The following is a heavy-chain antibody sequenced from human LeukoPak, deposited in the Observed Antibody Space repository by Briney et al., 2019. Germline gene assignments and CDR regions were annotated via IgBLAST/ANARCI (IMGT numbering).Heavy chain of an antibody. CDR2: ISNSGSTI. CDR1: GFTFSSYN. D-gene: IGHD3-10*01. CDR3: ARPDYYRGAGSYGGDY. V-gene: IGHV3-48*01. J-gene: IGHJ4*02. Sequence: GGSLRLSCAASGFTFSSYNMNWVRQAPGKGLEWISYISNSGSTIIYADSVKGRFTISRDNAKNSLYLQMDSLRAEDTAVYYCARPDYYRGAGSYGGDYWGQGTLVTVSS.